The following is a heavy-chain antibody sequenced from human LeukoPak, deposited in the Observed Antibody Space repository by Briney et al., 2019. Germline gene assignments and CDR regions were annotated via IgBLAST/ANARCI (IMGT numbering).Heavy chain of an antibody. Sequence: GGSLRLSYAASGFTFSSYWMSWVRQAPGKGLEWVANIKQDGSEKYYVDSVKGRFTISRDNGKNSLYLQMDSLRAEDTAVYYCARTSGTGWSHWGQGTLVTVSS. V-gene: IGHV3-7*01. CDR1: GFTFSSYW. J-gene: IGHJ1*01. CDR2: IKQDGSEK. D-gene: IGHD6-19*01. CDR3: ARTSGTGWSH.